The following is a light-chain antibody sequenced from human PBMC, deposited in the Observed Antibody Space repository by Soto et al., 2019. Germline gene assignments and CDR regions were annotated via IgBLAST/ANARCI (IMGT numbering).Light chain of an antibody. V-gene: IGKV1-5*03. J-gene: IGKJ1*01. CDR1: QNIDRW. CDR3: QHYNSYPWT. CDR2: GAS. Sequence: DIQMTQSPSTPSASVGDRVTITYRASQNIDRWLAWYQQKPGKAPNLLIYGASSLESGVPSRFSGSGSGTEFTLTISSLRPDDFATYYCQHYNSYPWTFGQGTKVEIK.